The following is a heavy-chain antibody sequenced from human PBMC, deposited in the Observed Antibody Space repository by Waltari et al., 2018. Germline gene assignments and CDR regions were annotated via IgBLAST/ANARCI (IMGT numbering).Heavy chain of an antibody. CDR3: ATERVPAAYNWFDP. J-gene: IGHJ5*02. CDR2: VDPEDGET. D-gene: IGHD2-2*01. CDR1: GGTFSSYA. Sequence: VQLVQSGAEVKKPGTSVKVSCKASGGTFSSYAISWVQQAPGKGLEWMGRVDPEDGETIYAEKFQGRVTITADTSTDTAYMDLSSLRSEDTAVYYCATERVPAAYNWFDPWGQGTLVTVSS. V-gene: IGHV1-69-2*01.